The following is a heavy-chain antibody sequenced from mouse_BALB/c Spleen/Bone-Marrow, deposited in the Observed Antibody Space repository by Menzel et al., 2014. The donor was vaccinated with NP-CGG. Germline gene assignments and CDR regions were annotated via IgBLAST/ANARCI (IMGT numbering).Heavy chain of an antibody. CDR3: ASYRYAWYFDV. CDR1: GFNIKDTY. J-gene: IGHJ1*01. Sequence: QESGAELVKPGASVKLSCTASGFNIKDTYMHWVKQRPEQGLVWIGRIDPANGNTKYDPKFQGKATITADTSSNTAYLQLSSLTSEDTAVYYCASYRYAWYFDVWGAGTTVTVSS. CDR2: IDPANGNT. V-gene: IGHV14-3*02. D-gene: IGHD2-14*01.